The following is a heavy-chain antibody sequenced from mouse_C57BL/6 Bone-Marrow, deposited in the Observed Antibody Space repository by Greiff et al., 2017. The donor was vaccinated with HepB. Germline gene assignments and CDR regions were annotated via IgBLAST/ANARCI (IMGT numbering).Heavy chain of an antibody. CDR3: AKKRIDYYGSSYWYFDV. Sequence: QVQLQQSGPGLVQPSQSLSITCTVSGFSLTSYGVHWVRQSPGKGLEWLGVIWRGGSTDYNAAFMSRLSITKDNSKSQVSFKMNSLQADDTAIYYCAKKRIDYYGSSYWYFDVWGTGTTVTVSS. CDR2: IWRGGST. CDR1: GFSLTSYG. J-gene: IGHJ1*03. V-gene: IGHV2-5*01. D-gene: IGHD1-1*01.